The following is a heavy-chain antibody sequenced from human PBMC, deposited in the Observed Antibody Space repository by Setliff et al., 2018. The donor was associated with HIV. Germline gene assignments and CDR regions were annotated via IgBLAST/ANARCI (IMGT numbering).Heavy chain of an antibody. CDR1: GDSVNSGPYS. CDR3: ARRAGFSEGSGYWFY. D-gene: IGHD3-22*01. V-gene: IGHV4-39*01. Sequence: PSETLSLTCTVSGDSVNSGPYSWGWIRPPPGKGLESIGSISYGGNTYYNPSLKSRVLISGDTSKNQFALKLSSVTAADTGVYYCARRAGFSEGSGYWFYWGQGTLVTVSS. CDR2: ISYGGNT. J-gene: IGHJ4*02.